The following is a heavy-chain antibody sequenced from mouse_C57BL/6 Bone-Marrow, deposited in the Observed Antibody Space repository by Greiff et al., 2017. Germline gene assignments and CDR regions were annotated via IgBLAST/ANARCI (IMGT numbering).Heavy chain of an antibody. V-gene: IGHV1-80*01. D-gene: IGHD1-1*01. J-gene: IGHJ4*01. CDR1: GYAFSSYW. CDR2: IYPGDGDT. Sequence: QVQLQQSGAELVKPGASVKISCKASGYAFSSYWMNWVKQRPGKGLEWIGQIYPGDGDTNYNGKFKGKATLTADKSSSTAYMQLSSLTSEDSAVYFCARWGYGSSFFMDYWGQGTSVTVSS. CDR3: ARWGYGSSFFMDY.